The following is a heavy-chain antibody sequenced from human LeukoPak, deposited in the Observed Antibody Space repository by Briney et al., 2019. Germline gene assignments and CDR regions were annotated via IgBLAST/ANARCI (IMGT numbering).Heavy chain of an antibody. CDR3: ARLERSRMDGAQY. D-gene: IGHD4/OR15-4a*01. CDR2: MFYGEAT. J-gene: IGHJ4*02. CDR1: GDSIRSSGYY. Sequence: RPSETLSLTCIVSGDSIRSSGYYWGWIRQPPGKGLEWIGSMFYGEATSYSPSLQSRVTISLDTSKNQFSLRLNSVTAADTAVYYCARLERSRMDGAQYWGQGTLVTVSS. V-gene: IGHV4-39*01.